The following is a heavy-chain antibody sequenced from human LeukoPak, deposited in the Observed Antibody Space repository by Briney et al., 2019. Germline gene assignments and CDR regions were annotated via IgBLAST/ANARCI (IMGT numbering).Heavy chain of an antibody. Sequence: PSETLSLTCAVYGGSFSGYYWSWIRQPPGKGLEWIGSIYYSGSTYYNPSLKSRVTISVDTSKNQFSLKLSSVTAADTAVYYCACNYDYVWGSYRYPFDYWGQGTLVTVSS. CDR1: GGSFSGYY. CDR2: IYYSGST. J-gene: IGHJ4*02. D-gene: IGHD3-16*02. V-gene: IGHV4-34*01. CDR3: ACNYDYVWGSYRYPFDY.